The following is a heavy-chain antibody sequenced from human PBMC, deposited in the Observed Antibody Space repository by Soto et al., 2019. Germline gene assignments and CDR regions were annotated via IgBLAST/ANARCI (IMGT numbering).Heavy chain of an antibody. CDR3: ARDKDRQQLGGNYYYIMDV. CDR2: IMPIFRTP. CDR1: GGTFSSSA. D-gene: IGHD3-3*02. Sequence: QVQLVQSGAEVKKPGSSVKVSCKASGGTFSSSAFSWVRQAPGQGLEWMGGIMPIFRTPDYAQKLQGRVTITADESTSTADMELSSLTSEDTGVYSCARDKDRQQLGGNYYYIMDVWGQGTTVTVSS. J-gene: IGHJ6*02. V-gene: IGHV1-69*12.